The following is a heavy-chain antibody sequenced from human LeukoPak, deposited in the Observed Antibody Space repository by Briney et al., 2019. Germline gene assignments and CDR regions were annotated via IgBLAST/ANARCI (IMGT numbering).Heavy chain of an antibody. V-gene: IGHV3-48*01. CDR1: GFTFSSYS. J-gene: IGHJ4*02. CDR2: ISSSSSTI. Sequence: SGGSLRLSCAASGFTFSSYSMSWVRQAPGKGLEWVSYISSSSSTIYYTDSVKGRFTISRDNAKNSLYLQMNSLRAEDTAVYYCAKASAMIVVVSKHFDYWGQGTLVTVSS. CDR3: AKASAMIVVVSKHFDY. D-gene: IGHD3-22*01.